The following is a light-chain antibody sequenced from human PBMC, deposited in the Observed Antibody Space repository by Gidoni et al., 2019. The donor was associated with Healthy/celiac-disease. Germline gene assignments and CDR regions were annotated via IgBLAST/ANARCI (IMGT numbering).Light chain of an antibody. J-gene: IGKJ2*01. CDR2: GAS. CDR3: QQSYSIHYT. Sequence: DIQLPQPPSSLSAPVGDRVTSTCRASQSISSYLNWYQQIQEKAPKLLIYGASSLQSGVASRFRGSGSGTGFNLTINSLQPEDVETYYYQQSYSIHYTFGQGTKVEIK. V-gene: IGKV1-39*01. CDR1: QSISSY.